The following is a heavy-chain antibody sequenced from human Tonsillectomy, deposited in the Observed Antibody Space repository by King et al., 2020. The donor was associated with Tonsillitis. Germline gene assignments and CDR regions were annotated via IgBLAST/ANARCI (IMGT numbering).Heavy chain of an antibody. CDR3: AKDGTGYYDSSGYYY. CDR2: ISWNSGSI. V-gene: IGHV3-9*01. J-gene: IGHJ4*02. CDR1: GFTFDDYA. D-gene: IGHD3-22*01. Sequence: QLVQSGGGLVQPGRSLRLSCAASGFTFDDYAMHWVRQAPGKGLEWVSGISWNSGSIGYADSVKGRFTISRDNAKNSLYLQMNSLRAEDTALYYCAKDGTGYYDSSGYYYWGQGTLVTVSS.